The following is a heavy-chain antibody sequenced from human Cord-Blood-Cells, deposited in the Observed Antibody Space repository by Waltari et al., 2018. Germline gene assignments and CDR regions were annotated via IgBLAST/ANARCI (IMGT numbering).Heavy chain of an antibody. J-gene: IGHJ4*02. CDR1: GGTFSSYA. Sequence: QVQLVQSGAEVKKPGSSVKVSCKASGGTFSSYAISWVRQAPGQGLEWMGRIIPILGIANYAQKFQGRVTITADKSTSKPYRGLSSLRAEAPAVYYWGGGGGGNFDYWGQGTLVTVSS. V-gene: IGHV1-69*09. CDR3: GGGGGGNFDY. CDR2: IIPILGIA. D-gene: IGHD3-16*01.